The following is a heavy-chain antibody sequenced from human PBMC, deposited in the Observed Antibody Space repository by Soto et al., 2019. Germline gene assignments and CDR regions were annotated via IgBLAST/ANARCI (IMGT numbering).Heavy chain of an antibody. J-gene: IGHJ6*03. V-gene: IGHV3-48*01. CDR1: GFTFSSYC. Sequence: EVQLVESGGGLVQPGGSLRLSCVASGFTFSSYCMNWVRQAPGKGLEWLSYISASGSTIYYADSVKGRFTISRDNAKKAMYLHVNSLRAADTAVDYCARVGAGRKSIDYMDVWCIGTTVTVSS. D-gene: IGHD2-15*01. CDR2: ISASGSTI. CDR3: ARVGAGRKSIDYMDV.